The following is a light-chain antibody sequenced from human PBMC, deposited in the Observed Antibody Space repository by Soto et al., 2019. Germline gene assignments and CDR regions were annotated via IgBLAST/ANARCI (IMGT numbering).Light chain of an antibody. Sequence: DIVMTQSPDSLAVSLGERATINCKSSQSVLYRSNNKNYLAWYQQKPGQPPRLLIYWASTRESGVPDRFSGSGSGTDFTLTISSLQAEDVAFYYCQQYYVTPPTFGQGTKVEIK. CDR1: QSVLYRSNNKNY. CDR3: QQYYVTPPT. J-gene: IGKJ1*01. CDR2: WAS. V-gene: IGKV4-1*01.